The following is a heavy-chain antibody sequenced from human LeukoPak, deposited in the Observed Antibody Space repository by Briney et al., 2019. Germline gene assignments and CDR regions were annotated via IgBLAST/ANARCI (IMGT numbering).Heavy chain of an antibody. J-gene: IGHJ5*02. D-gene: IGHD2-15*01. Sequence: GGSLRLSCAASGFPFSSYWLSWVRPAPGKGLEWVANINQDGSEKYYVDSVKSRFTISGDNAKNSLYLQMNSLRAEDTAVYYCAGEGCSGGSCYHNWFDPWGQGTLVTVSS. V-gene: IGHV3-7*01. CDR3: AGEGCSGGSCYHNWFDP. CDR1: GFPFSSYW. CDR2: INQDGSEK.